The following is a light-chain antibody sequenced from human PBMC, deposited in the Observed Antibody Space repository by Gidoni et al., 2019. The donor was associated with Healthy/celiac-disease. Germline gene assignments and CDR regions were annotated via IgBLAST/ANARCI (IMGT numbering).Light chain of an antibody. J-gene: IGKJ4*01. Sequence: DIVMTQSPDSLAVSLGGRATINCKSSKSVLYSSNNKNYLAWYQQKPGQPPKLLIYWASTRESGVPDRFSGSGSGKDFTLTISSLQAEDVAVYYCQQYYSTPTFGGGTKVEIK. CDR1: KSVLYSSNNKNY. CDR2: WAS. V-gene: IGKV4-1*01. CDR3: QQYYSTPT.